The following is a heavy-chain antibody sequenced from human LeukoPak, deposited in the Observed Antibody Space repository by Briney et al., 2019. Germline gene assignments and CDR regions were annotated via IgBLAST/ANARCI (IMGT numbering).Heavy chain of an antibody. CDR1: GGSVSSHY. CDR3: ARDQRCSYGDYYFDY. D-gene: IGHD5-18*01. J-gene: IGHJ4*02. Sequence: SETLSLTCKVSGGSVSSHYWSWIRQPPGRGLEWIGYIYYIGTTSYNPSLKSRVTISVDTSKNQFSLKLSAVTAADTAVYYCARDQRCSYGDYYFDYWGQGTLVTVSS. V-gene: IGHV4-59*02. CDR2: IYYIGTT.